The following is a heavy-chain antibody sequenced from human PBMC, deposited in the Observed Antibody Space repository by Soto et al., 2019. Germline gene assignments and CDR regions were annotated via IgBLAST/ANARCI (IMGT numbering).Heavy chain of an antibody. CDR1: GFTFSSYA. V-gene: IGHV3-30-3*01. CDR2: ISYDGSNK. J-gene: IGHJ5*02. D-gene: IGHD2-15*01. CDR3: ASPRGVAVRDNWFDP. Sequence: HPGGSLRLSCAASGFTFSSYAMHWVRQAPGKGLEWVAVISYDGSNKYYADSVKGRFTISRDNSKNTLYLQMNSLRAEDTAVYYCASPRGVAVRDNWFDPWGQGTLVTVSS.